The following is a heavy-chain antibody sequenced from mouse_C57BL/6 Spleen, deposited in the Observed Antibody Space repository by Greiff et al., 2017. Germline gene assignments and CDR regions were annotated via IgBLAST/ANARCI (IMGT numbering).Heavy chain of an antibody. V-gene: IGHV1-15*01. D-gene: IGHD2-3*01. CDR2: IDPETGGT. J-gene: IGHJ2*01. CDR3: TRHYDGLDY. CDR1: GYTFTDYE. Sequence: VKLQESGAELVRPGASVTLSCKASGYTFTDYEMHWVKQTPVHGLEWIGAIDPETGGTAYNQKFKGKAILTADKSSSTAYMELRSLTSEDSAVYYCTRHYDGLDYWGQGTTLTVSS.